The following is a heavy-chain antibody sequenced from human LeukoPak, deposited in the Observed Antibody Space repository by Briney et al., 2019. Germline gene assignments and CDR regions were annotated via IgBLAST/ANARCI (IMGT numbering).Heavy chain of an antibody. D-gene: IGHD3-10*01. J-gene: IGHJ3*02. Sequence: AGGSLRLSCAASGFTFSSYGMHWVRQAPGKGLEWVAFIRYDGSNKYYADSVKGRFTISRDNSKNTLYPQMNSLRAEDTAVYYCARAIEGRWFGSFTLDAFDIWGQGTMVTVSS. CDR1: GFTFSSYG. CDR3: ARAIEGRWFGSFTLDAFDI. V-gene: IGHV3-30*02. CDR2: IRYDGSNK.